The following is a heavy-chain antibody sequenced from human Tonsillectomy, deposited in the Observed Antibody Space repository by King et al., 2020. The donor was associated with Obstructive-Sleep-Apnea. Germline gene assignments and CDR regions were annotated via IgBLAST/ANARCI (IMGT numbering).Heavy chain of an antibody. J-gene: IGHJ4*02. D-gene: IGHD7-27*01. V-gene: IGHV4-31*03. CDR2: IYYSGST. CDR1: GGSLSSGGYY. CDR3: ARENPELGDFDY. Sequence: VQLQESGPGLVKPSQTLSLTCTVSGGSLSSGGYYWSWIRQHPGKGLEWIGYIYYSGSTYYNPSLKSRVTISVDTSKNQFSLKLSSVTAADTAVYYCARENPELGDFDYWGQGTLVTVSS.